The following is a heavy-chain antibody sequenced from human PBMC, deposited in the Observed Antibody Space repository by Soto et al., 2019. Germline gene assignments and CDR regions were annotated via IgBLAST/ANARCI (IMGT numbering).Heavy chain of an antibody. J-gene: IGHJ5*02. CDR2: MNPNSGNT. CDR3: AIDKRAYSYGLFDP. Sequence: QVQLVQSGAEVKKPGASVKVSCKASGYTFTSYDINWVRQATGQGLEWMGWMNPNSGNTGYAQKFKGRVTMTRNTSISTAYMELSSLRSEDTAVYYCAIDKRAYSYGLFDPWGQGTLVTVSS. CDR1: GYTFTSYD. D-gene: IGHD5-18*01. V-gene: IGHV1-8*01.